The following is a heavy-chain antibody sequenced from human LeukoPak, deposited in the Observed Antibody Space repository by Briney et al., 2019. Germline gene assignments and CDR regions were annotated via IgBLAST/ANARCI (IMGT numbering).Heavy chain of an antibody. D-gene: IGHD6-13*01. V-gene: IGHV3-74*01. CDR3: ARDIAAAVDY. CDR2: INSAGIST. J-gene: IGHJ4*02. Sequence: GGSLRLSCVASGFTVSGNYMSWVRQVPGKGLVWVSRINSAGISTNYADSVKGRFTISRDNAKNTLYLQMNSLRAEGTAIYYCARDIAAAVDYWGQGTLVTVSS. CDR1: GFTVSGNY.